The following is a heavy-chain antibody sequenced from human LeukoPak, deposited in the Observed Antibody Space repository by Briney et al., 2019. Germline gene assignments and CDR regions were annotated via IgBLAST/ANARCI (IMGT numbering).Heavy chain of an antibody. J-gene: IGHJ4*02. Sequence: LRLSCAASGFTFSSYSMNWVRQAPGKGLEWIGYIYYSGSTYYNPSLKSRVTISVDTSKNQFSLKLSSVTAADTAVYYCARVAVAGTEVDYWGQGTLVTVSS. D-gene: IGHD6-19*01. V-gene: IGHV4-30-4*08. CDR1: GFTFSSYS. CDR2: IYYSGST. CDR3: ARVAVAGTEVDY.